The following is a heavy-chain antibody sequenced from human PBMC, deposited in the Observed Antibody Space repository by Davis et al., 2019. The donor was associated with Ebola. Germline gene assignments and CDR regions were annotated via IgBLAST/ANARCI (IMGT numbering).Heavy chain of an antibody. J-gene: IGHJ4*02. CDR3: ARLSWKQYDY. Sequence: MPSETLSLTCTVSGGSISSGGYYWSWIRQHPGKGLEWIGTIYYSGATYYNPSLKSRVSISVDTSKNQFSLKLSSVTAADTAVYYCARLSWKQYDYWGQGTLVTVSS. CDR1: GGSISSGGYY. V-gene: IGHV4-39*01. D-gene: IGHD1-1*01. CDR2: IYYSGAT.